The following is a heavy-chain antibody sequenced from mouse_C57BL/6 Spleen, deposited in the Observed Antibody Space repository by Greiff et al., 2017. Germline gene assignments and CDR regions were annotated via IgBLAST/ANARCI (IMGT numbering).Heavy chain of an antibody. CDR2: IYPSDSET. CDR3: ARQGYSNPCYAMDY. D-gene: IGHD2-5*01. Sequence: QVQLKQPGAELVRPGSSVKLSCKASGYTFTSYWMDWVKQRPGQGLEWIGNIYPSDSETHYNQKFKDKATLTVDKSSSTAYMQLSSLTSEDSAVYYCARQGYSNPCYAMDYWGQGTSVTVSA. CDR1: GYTFTSYW. V-gene: IGHV1-61*01. J-gene: IGHJ4*01.